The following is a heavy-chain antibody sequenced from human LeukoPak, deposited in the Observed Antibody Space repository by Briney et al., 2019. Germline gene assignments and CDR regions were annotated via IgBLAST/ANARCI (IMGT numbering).Heavy chain of an antibody. CDR2: IYYSGST. CDR3: ARSSSGAGYYYMDV. V-gene: IGHV4-31*03. D-gene: IGHD3-10*01. CDR1: GGSISSGGYY. J-gene: IGHJ6*03. Sequence: SETLSLTCTVSGGSISSGGYYWSWIRQHPGKGLEWIGYIYYSGSTYYNPSLKSRVTISVDTSKNQFSLKLSSVTAADTAVHYCARSSSGAGYYYMDVWGKGTTVTVSS.